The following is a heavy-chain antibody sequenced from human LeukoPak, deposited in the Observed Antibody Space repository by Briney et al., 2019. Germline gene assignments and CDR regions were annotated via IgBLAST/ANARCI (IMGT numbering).Heavy chain of an antibody. V-gene: IGHV3-7*03. CDR3: ARMSGIAVAAIWISYFDY. Sequence: GGSLRLSCAASGFTLGAYYMTWLRHARGKGLEWVANIKQDGSEKYYVDSVKGRFTISRDNANNSLYLQMNSLRAEDTAVYYCARMSGIAVAAIWISYFDYWGQGTLVTVST. CDR1: GFTLGAYY. D-gene: IGHD6-19*01. J-gene: IGHJ4*02. CDR2: IKQDGSEK.